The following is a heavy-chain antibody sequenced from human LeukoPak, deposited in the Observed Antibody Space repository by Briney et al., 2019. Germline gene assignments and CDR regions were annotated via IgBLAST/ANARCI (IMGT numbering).Heavy chain of an antibody. V-gene: IGHV4-59*01. Sequence: SETLSLTCTVSGGSISSYYWSWIRQPPGKGLEWIGYIYYSGSTNYNPSLKSRVTISVDTSKNQFSLKLSSVTAADTAVYYCARDRDDSSGYYSAFDIWGQGTMVTVSS. D-gene: IGHD3-22*01. CDR3: ARDRDDSSGYYSAFDI. J-gene: IGHJ3*02. CDR2: IYYSGST. CDR1: GGSISSYY.